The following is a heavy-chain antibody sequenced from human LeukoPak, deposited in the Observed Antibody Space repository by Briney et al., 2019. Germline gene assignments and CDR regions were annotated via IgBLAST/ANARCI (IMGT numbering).Heavy chain of an antibody. J-gene: IGHJ4*02. D-gene: IGHD6-19*01. V-gene: IGHV4-59*08. Sequence: PSETLSLTCTVSGGSISSYYWSWIRQPPGKGLEWIGYIYYSGSTNYNPSLKSRVTISVDTSKNQFSLKLSSVTAADTAVYYCARHHSSGWHFDYWGQGTLVTVSS. CDR3: ARHHSSGWHFDY. CDR2: IYYSGST. CDR1: GGSISSYY.